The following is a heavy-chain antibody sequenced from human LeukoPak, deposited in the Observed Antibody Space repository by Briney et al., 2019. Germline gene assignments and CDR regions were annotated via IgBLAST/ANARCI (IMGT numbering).Heavy chain of an antibody. CDR2: IYYSGST. CDR3: ARSKSYLSNWFDP. CDR1: GGSISSYY. V-gene: IGHV4-59*01. J-gene: IGHJ5*02. Sequence: SETLSLTCTVSGGSISSYYWSWIRQPPGKGLEWIGYIYYSGSTNYNPSLKSRVTISVDTSKNQFSLKLSSVTAADTAVYYCARSKSYLSNWFDPWGQGTLVIVSS. D-gene: IGHD1-26*01.